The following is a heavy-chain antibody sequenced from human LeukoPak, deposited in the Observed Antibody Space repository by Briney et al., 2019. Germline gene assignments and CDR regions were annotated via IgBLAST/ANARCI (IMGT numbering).Heavy chain of an antibody. D-gene: IGHD3-10*01. CDR2: ISSSSSYT. Sequence: GGSLRLSCAASGFTFSDYYMSWIRQAPGKGLEWVSYISSSSSYTNYADSVKGRFTISRDNAKNSLYLQMNSLRAEDTAVYYCARVWYYYGSGSSGFDYWGRGTLVTVSS. J-gene: IGHJ4*02. CDR1: GFTFSDYY. V-gene: IGHV3-11*05. CDR3: ARVWYYYGSGSSGFDY.